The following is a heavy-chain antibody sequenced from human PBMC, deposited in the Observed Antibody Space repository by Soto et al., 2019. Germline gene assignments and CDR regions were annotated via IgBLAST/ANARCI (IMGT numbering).Heavy chain of an antibody. CDR3: AKRKTAPFTYYAFSSGYYT. CDR2: ISYDGSNK. CDR1: GFTFSSYA. Sequence: PGGSLRLSCAASGFTFSSYAMHWVRQAPGKGLEWVAVISYDGSNKYYADSVKGRFTISRDNSKNTLYLQMNSLRAEDTAVYYCAKRKTAPFTYYAFSSGYYTWGQEALLTVSS. D-gene: IGHD3-3*01. J-gene: IGHJ5*02. V-gene: IGHV3-30-3*02.